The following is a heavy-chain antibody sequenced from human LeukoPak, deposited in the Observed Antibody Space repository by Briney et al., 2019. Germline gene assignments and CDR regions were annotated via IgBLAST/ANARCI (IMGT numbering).Heavy chain of an antibody. CDR3: ARAGRYCSSTSCSLPDY. V-gene: IGHV1-2*02. Sequence: ASVKVSCKASGYTFTSYGISWVRQAPGQGLEWMGWINPNSGGTNYAQKFQGRVTMTRDTSISTAYMELSRLRSDDTAVYYCARAGRYCSSTSCSLPDYWGQGTLVTVSS. CDR1: GYTFTSYG. J-gene: IGHJ4*02. D-gene: IGHD2-2*01. CDR2: INPNSGGT.